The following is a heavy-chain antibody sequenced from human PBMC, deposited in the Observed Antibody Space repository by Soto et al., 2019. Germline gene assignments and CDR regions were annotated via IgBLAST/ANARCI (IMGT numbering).Heavy chain of an antibody. CDR3: ARGDSTTHGDSFDI. V-gene: IGHV4-61*01. J-gene: IGHJ3*02. CDR2: IYYSGST. D-gene: IGHD6-13*01. CDR1: GGSVSSGSYY. Sequence: SETLSLTCTVSGGSVSSGSYYWSWIRQPPGKGLEWIGYIYYSGSTNYNPSLKSRVTISVDTSKNQFSLKLSSVTAADTAVYYCARGDSTTHGDSFDIWGQGTMVTVS.